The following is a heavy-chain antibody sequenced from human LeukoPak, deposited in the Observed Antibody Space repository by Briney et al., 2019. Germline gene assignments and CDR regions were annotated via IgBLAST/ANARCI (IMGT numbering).Heavy chain of an antibody. CDR1: GFTFSTYG. J-gene: IGHJ4*02. D-gene: IGHD2-2*01. V-gene: IGHV3-30*18. CDR3: AKDLSDIVVVPAANY. Sequence: PGGSLRLSCTASGFTFSTYGMHWVRQAPGKGLEWVAVISYDGSNKYYADSVKGRFTISRDNSKNTLYLQMNSLRAEDTAVYYCAKDLSDIVVVPAANYWGQGTLVTVSS. CDR2: ISYDGSNK.